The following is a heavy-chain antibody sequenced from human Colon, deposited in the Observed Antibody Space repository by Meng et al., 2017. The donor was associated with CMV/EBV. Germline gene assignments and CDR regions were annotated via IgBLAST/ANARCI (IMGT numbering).Heavy chain of an antibody. CDR3: VRESWYFDF. CDR2: IYPQDGGT. Sequence: QVQLEQSGTEVKKPGASVKVSCKTSGYTFTANHLHWVRQAPGQGLEWMGWIYPQDGGTYFAQKFQDRVTLTRDTSITTAHMELSGLTSDDTAIYYCVRESWYFDFWGEGTLVTVSS. CDR1: GYTFTANH. D-gene: IGHD6-13*01. J-gene: IGHJ4*02. V-gene: IGHV1-2*02.